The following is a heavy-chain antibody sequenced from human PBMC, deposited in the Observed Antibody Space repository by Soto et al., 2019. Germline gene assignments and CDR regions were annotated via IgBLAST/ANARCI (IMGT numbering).Heavy chain of an antibody. CDR3: AKDEGEWELYFDY. CDR1: GFTFSSYG. Sequence: LRLSCAASGFTFSSYGMHWVRQAPGKGLEWVAVISYDGSNKYYADSVKGRFTISRDNSKNTLYLQMNSLRAEDTAVYYCAKDEGEWELYFDYWGQGTLVTV. J-gene: IGHJ4*02. V-gene: IGHV3-30*18. CDR2: ISYDGSNK. D-gene: IGHD1-26*01.